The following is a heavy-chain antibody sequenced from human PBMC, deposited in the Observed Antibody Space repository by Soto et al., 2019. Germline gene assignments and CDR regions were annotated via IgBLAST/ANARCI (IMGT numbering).Heavy chain of an antibody. CDR3: AKTPQLNRYNWFDP. Sequence: PGGSLRLSCAVSGFTRSTFAMHWVRQAPGKGLEWVATTSYDGLNTFYGESVRGRFSISRDNSKNTLYLQMNSLRAEDTAVYYCAKTPQLNRYNWFDPWGQGTLVTVSS. J-gene: IGHJ5*02. CDR1: GFTRSTFA. CDR2: TSYDGLNT. D-gene: IGHD6-19*01. V-gene: IGHV3-30-3*02.